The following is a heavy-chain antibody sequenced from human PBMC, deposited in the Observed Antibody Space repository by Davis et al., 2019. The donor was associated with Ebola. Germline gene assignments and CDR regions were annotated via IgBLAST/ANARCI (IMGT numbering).Heavy chain of an antibody. V-gene: IGHV4-34*01. Sequence: SETLSLTCTVSGGSISGGDYYWSWIRQPPGKGLEWIGEINHSGSTNYNPSLKSRVTISVDTSKNQFSLKLSSVTAADTAVYYCARVKYQLLLVTWPWGQGTLVTVSS. D-gene: IGHD2-2*01. CDR3: ARVKYQLLLVTWP. J-gene: IGHJ5*02. CDR1: GGSISGGDYY. CDR2: INHSGST.